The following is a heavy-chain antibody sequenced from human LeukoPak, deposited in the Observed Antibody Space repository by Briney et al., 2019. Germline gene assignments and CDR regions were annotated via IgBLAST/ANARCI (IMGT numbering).Heavy chain of an antibody. D-gene: IGHD6-19*01. Sequence: SETLSLTCTVSGGSISSGGYYWSWIRQHPGKGLEWIGYIYYSGSTYYNPSLKSRVTISVDTSKNQFSLKLSSVTAADTAVYYCARDGRPNSSGWYYFDYWGQGTLVTVSS. CDR1: GGSISSGGYY. CDR3: ARDGRPNSSGWYYFDY. J-gene: IGHJ4*02. CDR2: IYYSGST. V-gene: IGHV4-31*03.